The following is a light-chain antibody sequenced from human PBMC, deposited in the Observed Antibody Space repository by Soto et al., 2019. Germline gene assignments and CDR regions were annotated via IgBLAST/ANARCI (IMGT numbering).Light chain of an antibody. CDR1: QSVSNNY. CDR2: GAS. V-gene: IGKV3-20*01. Sequence: EIVLTQSPGTLSLSPGERATLSCRASQSVSNNYLAWYQQKPGQAPRLLIYGASNRATGIPDRFSGSGSGTDFTLNISILEPEEFALYYCQQYGSSGTFGQGTKVEIK. CDR3: QQYGSSGT. J-gene: IGKJ1*01.